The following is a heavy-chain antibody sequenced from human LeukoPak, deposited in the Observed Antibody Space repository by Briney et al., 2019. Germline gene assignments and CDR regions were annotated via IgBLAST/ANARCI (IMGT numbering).Heavy chain of an antibody. CDR3: AREKMVRGVKDLDY. CDR2: ISAYNGNT. V-gene: IGHV1-18*04. Sequence: ASVKVSCKASGYTFTSYGISWVRQAPGQGLEWMGWISAYNGNTNYAQKLQGRVTMTTDTSTSTAYMELRSLRSDDTAVYYCAREKMVRGVKDLDYWGQGTPVTVSS. J-gene: IGHJ4*02. CDR1: GYTFTSYG. D-gene: IGHD3-10*01.